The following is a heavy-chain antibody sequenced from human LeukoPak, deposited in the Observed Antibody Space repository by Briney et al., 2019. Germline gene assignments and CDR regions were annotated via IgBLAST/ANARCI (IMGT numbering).Heavy chain of an antibody. V-gene: IGHV4-39*01. Sequence: SETLSLTCTVSGGSISSSSFYWGWIRQSPGKVLEWIGNIYYSGSTYYNPSLKSRVTISVDTSKNQFSLKLSSVTAADTAVYYCARQASIVVVTAPGFDYWGQGTLVTVSS. CDR3: ARQASIVVVTAPGFDY. D-gene: IGHD2-21*02. J-gene: IGHJ4*02. CDR2: IYYSGST. CDR1: GGSISSSSFY.